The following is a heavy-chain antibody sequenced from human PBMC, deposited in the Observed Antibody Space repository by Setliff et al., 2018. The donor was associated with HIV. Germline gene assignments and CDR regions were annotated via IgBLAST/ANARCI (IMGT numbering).Heavy chain of an antibody. Sequence: ASVKVSCKASGYTFSSYGITWVRQAPGQRLEWMGWINAGNGNTKYSQKFQGRVTITRDTSATTAYMEVSSLRSEDTAVYYCARGGDILVVSAAPDYWGQGTLVTVSS. D-gene: IGHD2-2*01. CDR1: GYTFSSYG. J-gene: IGHJ4*02. CDR3: ARGGDILVVSAAPDY. CDR2: INAGNGNT. V-gene: IGHV1-3*01.